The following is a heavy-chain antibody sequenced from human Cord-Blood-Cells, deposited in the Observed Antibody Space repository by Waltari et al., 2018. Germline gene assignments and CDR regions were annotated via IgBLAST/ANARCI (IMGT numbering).Heavy chain of an antibody. CDR1: GGSISSSSYY. CDR3: ASPYYLAVAGTHDY. V-gene: IGHV4-39*01. Sequence: QLQLQESGPGLVKPSETLSLTCTVSGGSISSSSYYWGWIRQPPGKGLEWIGSIYYSGSTDSNAARKRRVTISVDTSKNQFSLKLSSVTAADTAVYYCASPYYLAVAGTHDYWGQGTLVTVSS. D-gene: IGHD6-19*01. CDR2: IYYSGST. J-gene: IGHJ4*02.